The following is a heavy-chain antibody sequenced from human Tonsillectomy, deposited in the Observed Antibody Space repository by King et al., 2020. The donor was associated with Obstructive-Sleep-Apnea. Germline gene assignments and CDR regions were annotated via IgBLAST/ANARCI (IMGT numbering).Heavy chain of an antibody. V-gene: IGHV3-30*02. CDR2: IRYDGNVE. Sequence: VQLVESGGGVVQPERSLRLSCAASGFSFSTYGMHWVRQAPGKGLEWVAFIRYDGNVEYYADSVKGRFTISRDDSKNTLYLQMNSLRAEDTAVYYCAKGAMIVVVMEYFDYWGQGTLVTVSS. CDR1: GFSFSTYG. D-gene: IGHD3-22*01. J-gene: IGHJ4*02. CDR3: AKGAMIVVVMEYFDY.